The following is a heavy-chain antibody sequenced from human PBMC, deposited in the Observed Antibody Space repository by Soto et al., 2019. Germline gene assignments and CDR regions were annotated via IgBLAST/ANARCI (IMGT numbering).Heavy chain of an antibody. V-gene: IGHV4-59*01. J-gene: IGHJ6*02. CDR3: ARDRTCYDFWSGYYSGYYYGMDV. CDR1: GGSISSYY. Sequence: SETLSLTCTVSGGSISSYYWSWIRQPPGKGLKWIGYIYYSGSTNYNPSLKSRVTISVDTSKNQFSLKLSSVTAADTAVYYCARDRTCYDFWSGYYSGYYYGMDVWGQGTTVTVSS. CDR2: IYYSGST. D-gene: IGHD3-3*01.